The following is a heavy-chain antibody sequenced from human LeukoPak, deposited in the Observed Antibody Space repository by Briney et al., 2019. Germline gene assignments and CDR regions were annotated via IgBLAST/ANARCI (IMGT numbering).Heavy chain of an antibody. CDR2: IIPIFGTA. CDR3: ATGGENLADY. Sequence: SVKVSCKASGGTFSSYAISWVRQAPGQGLEWMGGIIPIFGTANYAQKFQGRVTITADESTSTAYMELSSLKAEDTAVYYCATGGENLADYWDQGTLVTVSS. CDR1: GGTFSSYA. J-gene: IGHJ4*02. D-gene: IGHD3-16*01. V-gene: IGHV1-69*13.